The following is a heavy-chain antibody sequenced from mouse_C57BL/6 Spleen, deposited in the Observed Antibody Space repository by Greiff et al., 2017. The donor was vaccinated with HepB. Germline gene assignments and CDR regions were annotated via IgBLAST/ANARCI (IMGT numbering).Heavy chain of an antibody. Sequence: VQLKESGAELVRPGASVTLSCKASGYTFTDYEMHWVKQTPVHGLEWIGAIDPETGGTAYNQKFKGKAILTADKSSSTAYMELRSLTSEDSAVYYCTYYYGSSHYFDYWGQGTTLTVSS. CDR1: GYTFTDYE. V-gene: IGHV1-15*01. CDR3: TYYYGSSHYFDY. CDR2: IDPETGGT. J-gene: IGHJ2*01. D-gene: IGHD1-1*01.